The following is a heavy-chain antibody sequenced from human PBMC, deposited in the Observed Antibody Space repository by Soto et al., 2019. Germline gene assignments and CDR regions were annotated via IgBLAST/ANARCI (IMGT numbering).Heavy chain of an antibody. Sequence: SETLSLTCTVSGGSISSYYWSWIRQPPGKGLEWIGYIYYSGSTNYNPSLKSRVTISVDTSKNQFSLKLSSVTAADTAVNYCARLYSSGWYGDYYYYVDVWGKGTTVIASS. CDR1: GGSISSYY. CDR2: IYYSGST. V-gene: IGHV4-59*08. J-gene: IGHJ6*03. D-gene: IGHD6-19*01. CDR3: ARLYSSGWYGDYYYYVDV.